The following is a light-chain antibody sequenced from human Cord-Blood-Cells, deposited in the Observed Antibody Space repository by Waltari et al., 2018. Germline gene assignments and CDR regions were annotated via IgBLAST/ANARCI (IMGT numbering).Light chain of an antibody. CDR2: KVS. V-gene: IGKV2-30*01. Sequence: VVMTQSPLSLPVTLGQPASIYCRFSQSLVNSDGNTYLNWFQQRPGQSPRRLMYKVSNRDYGVPDRFSGSGSGTDFTLKISRVEAEDVGVYYCMQGTHVPLTFGGGTKVEIK. J-gene: IGKJ4*01. CDR3: MQGTHVPLT. CDR1: QSLVNSDGNTY.